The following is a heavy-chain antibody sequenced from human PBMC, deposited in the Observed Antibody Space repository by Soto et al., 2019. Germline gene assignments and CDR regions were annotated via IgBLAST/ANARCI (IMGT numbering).Heavy chain of an antibody. CDR3: ARRTSGWYLDY. J-gene: IGHJ4*02. CDR1: GFTFSSYA. Sequence: EVQLLESGGGLVQPGGSLRLSCAASGFTFSSYAMSWVRQAPGKGLEWVSVISGSGGSTYYADSVKGRFTTSRDNSKNTLYQQMNRLTAEDTAVYYCARRTSGWYLDYWGQGSLVTVSS. D-gene: IGHD6-19*01. V-gene: IGHV3-23*01. CDR2: ISGSGGST.